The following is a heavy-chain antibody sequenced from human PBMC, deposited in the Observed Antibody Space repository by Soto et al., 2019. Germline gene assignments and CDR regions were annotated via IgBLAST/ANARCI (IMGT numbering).Heavy chain of an antibody. CDR1: GFTVGSNY. Sequence: PGGALRLSCAASGFTVGSNYMSWVRQAPGKGLEWVSVIYSEGTPYYADSVKGRFTISRENSNNTLYLHMNNLRAEDTAVYYCARSTSYDFLTGSYYYYAMGVWEQGTTVT. CDR2: IYSEGTP. J-gene: IGHJ6*01. D-gene: IGHD3-9*01. V-gene: IGHV3-53*01. CDR3: ARSTSYDFLTGSYYYYAMGV.